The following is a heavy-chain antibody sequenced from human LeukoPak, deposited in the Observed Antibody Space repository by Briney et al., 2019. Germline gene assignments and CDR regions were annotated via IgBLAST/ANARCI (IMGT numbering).Heavy chain of an antibody. Sequence: QTGGSLRLSCAASGFTFSSYGMHWVRQAPGKGLEWVAFIRYDGSNKYYADSVKGRFTISRDNAKNSLSLRMNSLSAEDTAVYYCATGYSSGWYFYFQHWGQGSLVSVSS. CDR2: IRYDGSNK. CDR3: ATGYSSGWYFYFQH. V-gene: IGHV3-30*02. CDR1: GFTFSSYG. D-gene: IGHD6-19*01. J-gene: IGHJ1*01.